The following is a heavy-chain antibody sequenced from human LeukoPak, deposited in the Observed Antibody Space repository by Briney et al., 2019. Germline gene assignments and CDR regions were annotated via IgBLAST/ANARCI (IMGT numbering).Heavy chain of an antibody. CDR1: GFTFDDYA. J-gene: IGHJ4*02. V-gene: IGHV3-9*01. CDR2: ISWNSGSI. CDR3: AKVSNSWYYFDY. Sequence: GGSLRLSCAASGFTFDDYAMHWVRHAPGKGLEWVSGISWNSGSIGYADSVKGRFTISRDNAKNSLYLQMNSLRAEDTALYYCAKVSNSWYYFDYWGQGTLVTVSS. D-gene: IGHD6-13*01.